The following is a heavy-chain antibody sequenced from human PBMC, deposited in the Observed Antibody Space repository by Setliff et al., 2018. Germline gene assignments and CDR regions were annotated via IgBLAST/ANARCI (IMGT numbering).Heavy chain of an antibody. J-gene: IGHJ6*02. V-gene: IGHV3-30-3*01. CDR1: GFVFKNYA. CDR3: APDAENNYSGLGSYFGMNI. D-gene: IGHD4-4*01. CDR2: ISFDGNNK. Sequence: PGGSLRLSCAASGFVFKNYAVNWVRLTPDKGLEWVAIISFDGNNKYYSDSVKGRFIISRDNSKSTLSLEMNSLRPEDTGVYYCAPDAENNYSGLGSYFGMNIWGQGTTVTVSS.